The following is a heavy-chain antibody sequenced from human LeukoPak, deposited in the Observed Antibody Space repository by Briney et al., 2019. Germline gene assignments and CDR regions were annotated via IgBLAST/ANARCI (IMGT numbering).Heavy chain of an antibody. J-gene: IGHJ4*02. D-gene: IGHD5/OR15-5a*01. CDR1: GLTLSNYA. V-gene: IGHV3-23*01. CDR3: AKRGLRLAPDFDY. Sequence: GGSLRLSCAASGLTLSNYAMSWVRQAPGKGLEGVSAISGSGGTTYYADSVKGLFTISRDNSKNTLYLQMNSLRAEDTAVYYCAKRGLRLAPDFDYWGQGTLVTVSS. CDR2: ISGSGGTT.